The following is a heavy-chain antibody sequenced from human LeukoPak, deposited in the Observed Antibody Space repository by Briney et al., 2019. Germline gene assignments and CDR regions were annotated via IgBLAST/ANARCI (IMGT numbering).Heavy chain of an antibody. CDR3: ASSGSYRFDY. CDR1: GFTFSGYS. D-gene: IGHD1-26*01. J-gene: IGHJ4*02. V-gene: IGHV3-48*02. Sequence: HPGGSLRLSCAASGFTFSGYSMNWVRQAPGKGLEWVSHITASGTAMFYADSVKGRFTISRDNAKNSLYLQMNSLRDEDTAVYYCASSGSYRFDYWGQGTLVTVFS. CDR2: ITASGTAM.